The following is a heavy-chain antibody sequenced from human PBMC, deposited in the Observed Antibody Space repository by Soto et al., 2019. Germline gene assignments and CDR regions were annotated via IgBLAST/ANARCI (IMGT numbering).Heavy chain of an antibody. J-gene: IGHJ4*02. CDR2: IIPILGIA. CDR3: ARGGGGSTSCDY. Sequence: QVQLVQSGAEVKKPGSSVKVSCKASGGTFSSYTISWVRQAPGQGLEWMGRIIPILGIANYAQKFQGRVTITADKSTSTAYMEVSSLRSEDTAVYYCARGGGGSTSCDYWGQGTLVTVSS. V-gene: IGHV1-69*02. CDR1: GGTFSSYT. D-gene: IGHD2-2*01.